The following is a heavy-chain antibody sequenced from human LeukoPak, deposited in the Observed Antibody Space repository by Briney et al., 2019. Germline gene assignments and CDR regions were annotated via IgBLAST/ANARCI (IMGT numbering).Heavy chain of an antibody. CDR1: GGSISSYY. CDR3: ASSNDSSGYYARAEYFQH. Sequence: PSETLSLTCTVSGGSISSYYWSWIRQPPGKGLEWIGYIYYSGSTNYNPSLKSRVTISVDTSKNQFSLKLSSVTAADTAVYYCASSNDSSGYYARAEYFQHWGQGTLVTVSS. D-gene: IGHD3-22*01. V-gene: IGHV4-59*01. CDR2: IYYSGST. J-gene: IGHJ1*01.